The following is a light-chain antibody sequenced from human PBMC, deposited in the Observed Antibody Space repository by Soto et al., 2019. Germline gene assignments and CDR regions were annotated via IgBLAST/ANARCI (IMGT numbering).Light chain of an antibody. CDR1: SGDVGGYDY. V-gene: IGLV2-11*01. J-gene: IGLJ2*01. CDR2: DVS. CDR3: CSYANTYTL. Sequence: QSALTQPRSVSGSPGQSVTISCTGASGDVGGYDYVSWYQQHPGKAPKLMLYDVSRRPSGVPDRFSGSKSGNTASLAISGLQSEDEADYYCCSYANTYTLFGGGTKLTVL.